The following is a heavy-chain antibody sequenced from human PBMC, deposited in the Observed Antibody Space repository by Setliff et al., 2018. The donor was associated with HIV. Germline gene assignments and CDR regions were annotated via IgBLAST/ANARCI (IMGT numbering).Heavy chain of an antibody. CDR3: ARDGDGYYSSGGWIVNYFDY. V-gene: IGHV3-30*04. CDR1: GFTFSNYA. D-gene: IGHD3-10*01. J-gene: IGHJ4*02. Sequence: GSLSLSCAASGFTFSNYAIHWVRQAPGKGLEWVAVISHDGNNQYYADSVKGRFTSTIDNSKNAVFLQVNSLRAAYTAVYYCARDGDGYYSSGGWIVNYFDYWAQGTLVTVSS. CDR2: ISHDGNNQ.